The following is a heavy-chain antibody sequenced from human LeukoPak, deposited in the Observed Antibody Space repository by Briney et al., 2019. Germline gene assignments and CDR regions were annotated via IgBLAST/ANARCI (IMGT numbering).Heavy chain of an antibody. CDR3: AMTDRYAGRPFDY. V-gene: IGHV1-24*01. CDR2: FDPEYDEDGET. J-gene: IGHJ4*02. Sequence: GASVKVSCMVSGYILTEVAINWVRQAPGKGLEWIGGFDPEYDEDGETLFAQKFQGRVTMTEDASTDTAYMVLSSLRSEDTAVYYCAMTDRYAGRPFDYWGQGTLVTVSS. CDR1: GYILTEVA. D-gene: IGHD5-12*01.